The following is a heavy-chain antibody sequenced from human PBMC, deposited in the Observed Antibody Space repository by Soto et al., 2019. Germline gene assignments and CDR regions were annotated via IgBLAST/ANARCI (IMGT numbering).Heavy chain of an antibody. Sequence: QVQLVQSGAEVKKPGASVKVSCKASGYTFTSYYIHWVRQAPGQGLEWMGRINASGGSTNYAQKFQGRVTMTRDTSTSTLYMDLRSLSTEDTAVYYCTMRVEMDYWGQGTRVTVSS. CDR1: GYTFTSYY. J-gene: IGHJ4*02. CDR3: TMRVEMDY. V-gene: IGHV1-46*03. D-gene: IGHD1-1*01. CDR2: INASGGST.